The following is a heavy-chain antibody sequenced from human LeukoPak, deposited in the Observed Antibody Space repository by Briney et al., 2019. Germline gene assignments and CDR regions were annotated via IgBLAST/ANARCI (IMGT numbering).Heavy chain of an antibody. CDR3: ARVLEY. J-gene: IGHJ4*02. CDR1: GGSFSGYY. CDR2: INHSGST. V-gene: IGHV4-34*01. Sequence: PSETLSLTCAVYGGSFSGYYWSWIRQPPGKGLEWIGEINHSGSTNYNPSLKSRVTISVDTSKNQFSLKLSSVTAADTAVYYCARVLEYWGQGTLVTVSS. D-gene: IGHD1-1*01.